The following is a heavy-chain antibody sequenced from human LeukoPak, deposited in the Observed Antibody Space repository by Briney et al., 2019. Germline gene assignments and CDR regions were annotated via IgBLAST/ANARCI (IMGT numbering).Heavy chain of an antibody. Sequence: GGSLRLSCAASGFTFSSYAMSWVRQTPGKGLEWVGLIKNKASRYTTQYAPSVRGRFTISRDDSRNSVYLQMNSLRTEDTAVYYCADPTPRGTSDIWGRGTMVTVSS. CDR2: IKNKASRYTT. D-gene: IGHD4-17*01. J-gene: IGHJ3*02. CDR3: ADPTPRGTSDI. CDR1: GFTFSSYA. V-gene: IGHV3-72*01.